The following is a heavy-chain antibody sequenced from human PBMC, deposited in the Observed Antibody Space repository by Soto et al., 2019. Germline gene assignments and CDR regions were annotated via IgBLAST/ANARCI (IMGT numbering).Heavy chain of an antibody. CDR3: VKGKESGYRGAFDS. CDR1: GFNFGSYA. V-gene: IGHV3-23*01. Sequence: LRLSCAASGFNFGSYAMGWVRQAPGKGLEWVSGVSGSGGSPYYADSVKGRLTISKDKSKNTLYLDLNNLRPEDTAVYFCVKGKESGYRGAFDSWGQGTMVTVSS. D-gene: IGHD5-18*01. CDR2: VSGSGGSP. J-gene: IGHJ4*02.